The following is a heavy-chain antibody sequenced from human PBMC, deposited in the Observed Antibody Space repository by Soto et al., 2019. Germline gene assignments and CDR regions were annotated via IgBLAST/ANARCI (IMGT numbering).Heavy chain of an antibody. CDR2: MNPNSGNT. J-gene: IGHJ3*02. Sequence: ASVKVSCTASGYTFTSYDINWVRQATGQGLEWMGWMNPNSGNTGYAQKFQGRVTMTRNTSISTAYMELSSLRSEDTAVYYCARGVGYCSSTSCTDAFDIWGQGTMVTVSS. D-gene: IGHD2-2*01. CDR3: ARGVGYCSSTSCTDAFDI. CDR1: GYTFTSYD. V-gene: IGHV1-8*01.